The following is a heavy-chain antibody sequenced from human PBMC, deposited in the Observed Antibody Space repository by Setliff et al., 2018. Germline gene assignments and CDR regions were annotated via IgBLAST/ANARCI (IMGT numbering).Heavy chain of an antibody. CDR3: ARVVPAAMYFDY. Sequence: SETLSLSCAASGFTFSSYWMSWVRQAPGKGLEWIGEINHSGSTNYNPSLKSRVTISVDTSKNQFSLKLSSVTAADTAVYYCARVVPAAMYFDYWGQGTLVTVSS. CDR1: GFTFSSYW. D-gene: IGHD2-2*01. V-gene: IGHV4-34*01. J-gene: IGHJ4*02. CDR2: INHSGST.